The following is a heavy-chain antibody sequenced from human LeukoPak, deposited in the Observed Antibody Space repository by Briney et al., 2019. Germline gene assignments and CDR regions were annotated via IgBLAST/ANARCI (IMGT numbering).Heavy chain of an antibody. CDR1: GYSFTSYW. J-gene: IGHJ3*02. V-gene: IGHV5-51*01. D-gene: IGHD2-21*01. CDR2: IYPGDSDT. Sequence: GESLQISCKGSGYSFTSYWIGWVRQMPGKGLEWMGIIYPGDSDTRYSPSFQGQVTISADKSISTAYLQWSSLKASDTAMYYCARHLASALDAFDIWGQGTMVTVSS. CDR3: ARHLASALDAFDI.